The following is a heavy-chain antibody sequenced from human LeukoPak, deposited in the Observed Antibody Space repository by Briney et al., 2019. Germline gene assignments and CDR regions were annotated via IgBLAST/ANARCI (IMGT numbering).Heavy chain of an antibody. V-gene: IGHV3-7*01. CDR2: IKEDGSEK. CDR3: AKVKSRYDFWSGYFYYYYMDV. D-gene: IGHD3-3*01. CDR1: EFTFSSYW. Sequence: GSLRLSCAASEFTFSSYWMTWVCQAPGKGLEWVANIKEDGSEKYYEDSVKGRFTISRDNTKNLLYLEMNRLRAEDTAVYYCAKVKSRYDFWSGYFYYYYMDVWGKGTTVTVSS. J-gene: IGHJ6*03.